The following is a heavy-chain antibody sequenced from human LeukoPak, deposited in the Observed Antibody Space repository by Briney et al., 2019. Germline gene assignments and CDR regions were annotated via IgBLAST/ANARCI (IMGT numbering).Heavy chain of an antibody. CDR3: AGKIDCGDAFDI. CDR1: GSRFTSYW. Sequence: GASLQISCKGSGSRFTSYWIGWVRQMPGKGLEWMGIIYPGDSDTRYSPSFQGQVTISADKYISTAYLKWSSLKASDTAMYYCAGKIDCGDAFDIWGQGTMVTVSS. D-gene: IGHD2-21*02. CDR2: IYPGDSDT. J-gene: IGHJ3*02. V-gene: IGHV5-51*01.